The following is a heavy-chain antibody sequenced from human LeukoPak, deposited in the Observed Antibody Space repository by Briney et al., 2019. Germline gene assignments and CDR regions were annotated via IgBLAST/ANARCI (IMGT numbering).Heavy chain of an antibody. CDR3: ARDGPSYSSSWSNWFDP. CDR1: GYTFTGYY. D-gene: IGHD6-13*01. V-gene: IGHV1-2*04. J-gene: IGHJ5*02. CDR2: INPNSGGT. Sequence: ASVKVSCKASGYTFTGYYMHWVRQAPGQGLEWMGWINPNSGGTNYAQRFQGWVTMTRDTSISTAYMELSRLRSDDTAVYYCARDGPSYSSSWSNWFDPWGQGTLVTVSS.